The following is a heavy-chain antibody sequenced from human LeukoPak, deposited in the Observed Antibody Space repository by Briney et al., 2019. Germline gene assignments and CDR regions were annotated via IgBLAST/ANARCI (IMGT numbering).Heavy chain of an antibody. V-gene: IGHV3-21*01. D-gene: IGHD2-2*02. J-gene: IGHJ4*02. Sequence: PGGSLRLSCAASGFTFDDYAMHWVRQAPGKGLEWVSSVSSSGSYIYNADSVKGRFTFSRDNAKNSLYLQMNSLRAEDTAVYYCARDLEVVPAAILDYWGQGTLVTVSS. CDR1: GFTFDDYA. CDR2: VSSSGSYI. CDR3: ARDLEVVPAAILDY.